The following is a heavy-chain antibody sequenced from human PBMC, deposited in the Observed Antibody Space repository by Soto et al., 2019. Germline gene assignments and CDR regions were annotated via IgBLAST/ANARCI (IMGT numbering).Heavy chain of an antibody. CDR3: ATLRLDP. CDR1: GYTFTAFY. D-gene: IGHD3-9*01. J-gene: IGHJ5*02. Sequence: ASVKVSCKASGYTFTAFYMNWVRQAPGQGLEWMGWVNPNTGVTKYAQKFQGRVTMTRDTSINTAYMELSGLTSDDTAVYYCATLRLDPWGQGTLVTVSS. CDR2: VNPNTGVT. V-gene: IGHV1-2*02.